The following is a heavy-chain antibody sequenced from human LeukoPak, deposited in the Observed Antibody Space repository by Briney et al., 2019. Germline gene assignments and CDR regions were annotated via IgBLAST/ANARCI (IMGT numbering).Heavy chain of an antibody. J-gene: IGHJ3*02. CDR1: GLTFDHYV. CDR2: INGDGGST. Sequence: GASLKLSCAASGLTFDHYVMHWVRQAPGKGLEWLSLINGDGGSTYYADSVKGRLTISRDNSKNSLYLQMNSLTTEDTALYFCAKGTTMYAFDIWGQGTMVTVSS. D-gene: IGHD1-1*01. V-gene: IGHV3-43*02. CDR3: AKGTTMYAFDI.